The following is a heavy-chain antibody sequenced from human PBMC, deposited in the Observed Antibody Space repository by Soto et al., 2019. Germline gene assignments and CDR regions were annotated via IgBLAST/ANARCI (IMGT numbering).Heavy chain of an antibody. CDR2: IIPLFGTT. CDR1: GGTFSSYA. D-gene: IGHD3-22*01. CDR3: ARASRYYDSSGYFDY. V-gene: IGHV1-69*13. J-gene: IGHJ4*02. Sequence: GASVKVSCKASGGTFSSYAISWVRQAPGQGLEWMGGIIPLFGTTDYAQTFQGRVTITADESTSTAYMELSSLRSEDTAVYYCARASRYYDSSGYFDYWGQGTLVTVSS.